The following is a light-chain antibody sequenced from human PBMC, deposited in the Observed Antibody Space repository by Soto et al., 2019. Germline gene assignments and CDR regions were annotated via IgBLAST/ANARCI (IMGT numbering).Light chain of an antibody. CDR2: TAS. V-gene: IGKV3-20*01. CDR1: QTVSSNF. CDR3: QQYSNSLIT. Sequence: EIVLTQSPGTLSLSPGERATLSCRASQTVSSNFLAWYQQKPGQAPRLLISTASSRAAGIPDRFSGSGSGTDFTLSISRLEPEDFAVYYCQQYSNSLITFGQGTRLEIK. J-gene: IGKJ5*01.